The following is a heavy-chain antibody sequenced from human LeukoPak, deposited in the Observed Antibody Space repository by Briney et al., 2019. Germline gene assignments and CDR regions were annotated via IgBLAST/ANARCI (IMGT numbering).Heavy chain of an antibody. CDR2: ISDRGDST. D-gene: IGHD1-26*01. V-gene: IGHV3-23*01. CDR3: AKEGREGFDF. Sequence: GGSLRLSCAASGFSLTTYAMGWVRQAPGKGLEWVSVISDRGDSTYYADSVKGRFTISRDNSKNTLYLQMNSLRAEDTAVYYCAKEGREGFDFWGQGTLLTVSS. CDR1: GFSLTTYA. J-gene: IGHJ4*02.